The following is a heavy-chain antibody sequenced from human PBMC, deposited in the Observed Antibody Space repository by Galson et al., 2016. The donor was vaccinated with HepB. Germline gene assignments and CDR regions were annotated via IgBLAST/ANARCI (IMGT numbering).Heavy chain of an antibody. J-gene: IGHJ3*02. D-gene: IGHD3-22*01. CDR1: GFSLSVSA. V-gene: IGHV3-30*04. CDR3: ASLRSGSYSFDI. CDR2: ISYDGSNK. Sequence: SLRLSCAATGFSLSVSAVHWVRQAPGKGLEWVAVISYDGSNKYYADSVKGRFTISRDNSKNTLYLQMNSLRAEDTAVYYCASLRSGSYSFDIWGQGTMVTVSS.